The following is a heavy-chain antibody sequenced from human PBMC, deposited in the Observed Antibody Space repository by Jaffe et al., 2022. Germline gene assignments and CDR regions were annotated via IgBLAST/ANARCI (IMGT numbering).Heavy chain of an antibody. CDR1: GFTVSSNY. CDR3: ARDRGVGGVRGVRWFDP. J-gene: IGHJ5*02. Sequence: EVQLVESGGGLVQPGGSLRLSCAASGFTVSSNYMSWVRQAPGKGLEWVSVIYSGGSTYYADSVKGRFTISRDNSKNTLYLQMNSLRAEDTAVYYCARDRGVGGVRGVRWFDPWGQGTLVTVSS. D-gene: IGHD3-10*01. CDR2: IYSGGST. V-gene: IGHV3-66*02.